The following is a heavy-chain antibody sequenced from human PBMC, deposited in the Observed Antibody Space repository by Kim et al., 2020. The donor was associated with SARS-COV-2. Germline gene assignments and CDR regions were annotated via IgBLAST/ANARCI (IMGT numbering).Heavy chain of an antibody. Sequence: GGSLRLSCAASGFSFSTYSMSWVRQAPGKGLEWVSAISGSGGSTYYADSVKGQFTISRDNSKNTMYLQMNSLRAEDTAVYYCARAYSSGWRNFDYWGQGTLVTVSS. V-gene: IGHV3-23*01. D-gene: IGHD6-19*01. CDR1: GFSFSTYS. CDR3: ARAYSSGWRNFDY. J-gene: IGHJ4*02. CDR2: ISGSGGST.